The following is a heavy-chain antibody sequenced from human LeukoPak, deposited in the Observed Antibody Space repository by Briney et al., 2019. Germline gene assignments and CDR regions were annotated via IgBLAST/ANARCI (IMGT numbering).Heavy chain of an antibody. V-gene: IGHV4-61*01. CDR1: GGSVSSGSYY. CDR3: ARGRPYTGGYHLDY. J-gene: IGHJ4*02. Sequence: KPSETLSLTCTVSGGSVSSGSYYWSWIRQPPGKGLEWIGYIYYSGSTYYNPSLKSRVTMSVDTSKNQFFLKLNSVTAADTAVYYCARGRPYTGGYHLDYWGQGTLVTVSP. D-gene: IGHD1-26*01. CDR2: IYYSGST.